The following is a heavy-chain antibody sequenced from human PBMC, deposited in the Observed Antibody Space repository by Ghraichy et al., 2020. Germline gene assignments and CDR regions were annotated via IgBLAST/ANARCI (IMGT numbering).Heavy chain of an antibody. CDR1: GGSIRGYY. J-gene: IGHJ3*02. CDR3: ARVSSYLTHLPNDGFDI. V-gene: IGHV4-59*08. Sequence: SQTLSLTCSVSGGSIRGYYWSWIRQSPGKGLEWIGNIFDRGSTNYNPSLKSRVTISVDTSKNQFSLKLYSVTAADTALYYCARVSSYLTHLPNDGFDIWGPGTMVTVSS. CDR2: IFDRGST. D-gene: IGHD2-15*01.